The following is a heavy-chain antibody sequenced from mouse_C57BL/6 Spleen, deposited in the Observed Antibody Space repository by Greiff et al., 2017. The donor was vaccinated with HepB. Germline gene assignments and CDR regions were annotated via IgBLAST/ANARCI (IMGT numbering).Heavy chain of an antibody. D-gene: IGHD2-4*01. Sequence: EVHLVESGGGLVKPGGSLKLSCAASGFTFSDYGMHWVRQAPETGLEWVAYISSGSSTIYYADTVKGRFTISRDNAKNTLFLQMTSLRSEDTAMYYCARMITTDYSMDYWGQGTSVTVSS. CDR3: ARMITTDYSMDY. CDR2: ISSGSSTI. V-gene: IGHV5-17*01. CDR1: GFTFSDYG. J-gene: IGHJ4*01.